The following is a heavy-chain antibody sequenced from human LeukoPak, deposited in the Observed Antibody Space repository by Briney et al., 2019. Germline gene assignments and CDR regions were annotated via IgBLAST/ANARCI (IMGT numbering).Heavy chain of an antibody. V-gene: IGHV3-23*01. CDR2: ISASGDTT. J-gene: IGHJ4*02. CDR3: AKESLRGHSYGFDN. CDR1: GFPFSAYA. D-gene: IGHD5-18*01. Sequence: PGESLRLSCAASGFPFSAYAMSWVRQAPGKGLEWVSAISASGDTTYYADSVRGRFTISRDNSKNTLYLQMNSLRAEDTALYYCAKESLRGHSYGFDNWGQGTLVTVSS.